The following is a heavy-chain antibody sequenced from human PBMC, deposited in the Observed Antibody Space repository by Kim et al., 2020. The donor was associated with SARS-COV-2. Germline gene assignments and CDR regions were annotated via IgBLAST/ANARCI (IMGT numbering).Heavy chain of an antibody. CDR3: ARARRAVAGTGDY. Sequence: YPRKFQGRVTITADKSTSTAYMELSSLRSEDTAVYYCARARRAVAGTGDYWGQGTLVTVSS. J-gene: IGHJ4*02. V-gene: IGHV1-69*04. D-gene: IGHD6-19*01.